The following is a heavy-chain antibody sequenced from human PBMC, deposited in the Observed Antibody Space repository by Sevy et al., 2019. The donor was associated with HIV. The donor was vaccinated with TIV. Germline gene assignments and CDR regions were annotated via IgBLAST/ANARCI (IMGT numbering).Heavy chain of an antibody. Sequence: SETLSLTCTVSGGSINSDHWNWIRQPPGKGLEWIGYVYYTGGTNYNPSLKNRVTISVDRTKNQFSLKLTSVTAADTAVYYCAGRNYFDIWGHGTMVTVSS. CDR3: AGRNYFDI. CDR1: GGSINSDH. V-gene: IGHV4-59*08. J-gene: IGHJ3*02. CDR2: VYYTGGT. D-gene: IGHD3-10*01.